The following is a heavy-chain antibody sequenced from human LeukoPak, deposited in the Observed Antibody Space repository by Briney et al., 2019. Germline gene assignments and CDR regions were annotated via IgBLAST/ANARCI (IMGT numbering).Heavy chain of an antibody. Sequence: GASVKVSCKASGYTFTSYAISWVRQAPGQGLEWMGGIIPIFGTANYAQKFQGRVTITADESTSTAYMELSSLRSEDTAVYYCARDNDSSGSNWFDPWGQGTLVTVSS. CDR2: IIPIFGTA. J-gene: IGHJ5*02. CDR3: ARDNDSSGSNWFDP. D-gene: IGHD3-22*01. CDR1: GYTFTSYA. V-gene: IGHV1-69*13.